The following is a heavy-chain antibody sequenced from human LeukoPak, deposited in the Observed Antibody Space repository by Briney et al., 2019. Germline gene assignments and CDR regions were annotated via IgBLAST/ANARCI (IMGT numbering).Heavy chain of an antibody. CDR2: ISYDGSNK. J-gene: IGHJ4*02. CDR3: ARDAWIQLWSYYFDY. V-gene: IGHV3-30-3*01. CDR1: GFTFSSYA. Sequence: PGGSLRLSCAASGFTFSSYAVHWVRQAPGKGLEWVAVISYDGSNKYYADSVKGRITISRDNSKNTLYLQMNSLRAEDTAVYYCARDAWIQLWSYYFDYWGQGTLVTVSS. D-gene: IGHD5-18*01.